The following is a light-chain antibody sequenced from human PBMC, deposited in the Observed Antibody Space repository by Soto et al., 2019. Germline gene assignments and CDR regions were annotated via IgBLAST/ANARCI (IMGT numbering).Light chain of an antibody. CDR3: SSYTRSSTRV. Sequence: QSALTQPASVSGSPGQSITISCTGTSSDVGGYNYVSWYQQHPGKAPKPMIFDVSNRPSGVSNRFSGSKSGNTASLTISGRQAEDEADYYFSSYTRSSTRVFGTGTKLTVL. CDR1: SSDVGGYNY. CDR2: DVS. V-gene: IGLV2-14*01. J-gene: IGLJ1*01.